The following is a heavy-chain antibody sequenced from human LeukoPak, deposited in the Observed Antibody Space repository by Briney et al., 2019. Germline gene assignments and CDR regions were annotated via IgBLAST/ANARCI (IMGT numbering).Heavy chain of an antibody. CDR3: ARGFIAAAGNGYYFDY. V-gene: IGHV3-30-3*01. CDR1: GFTFRCYA. J-gene: IGHJ4*02. CDR2: ISYDGSNK. Sequence: GGPLRLSCAASGFTFRCYAMHWVRQAPGKGLEWVAVISYDGSNKYYADSVKGRFTISRDNSKNTLYLQMNSLRAEDTAVYYCARGFIAAAGNGYYFDYWGQGTLVTVSS. D-gene: IGHD6-13*01.